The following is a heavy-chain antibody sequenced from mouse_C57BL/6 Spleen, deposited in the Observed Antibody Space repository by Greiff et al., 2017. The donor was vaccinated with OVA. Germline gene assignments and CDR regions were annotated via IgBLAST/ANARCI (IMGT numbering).Heavy chain of an antibody. CDR2: ISYDGSN. V-gene: IGHV3-6*01. J-gene: IGHJ2*01. CDR1: GYSITSGYY. CDR3: ARVGYYPFDY. Sequence: EVQLQQSGPGLVKPSQSLSLTCSVTGYSITSGYYWNWIRQFPGNKLEWMGYISYDGSNNYNPSLKNRISITRDTSKNQFFLKLNSVTTEDTATYYCARVGYYPFDYWGQGTTLTVSS. D-gene: IGHD2-3*01.